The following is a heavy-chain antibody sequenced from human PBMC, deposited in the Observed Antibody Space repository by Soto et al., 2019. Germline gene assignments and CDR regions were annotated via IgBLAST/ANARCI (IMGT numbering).Heavy chain of an antibody. V-gene: IGHV3-73*02. CDR2: IRDKSNTYAT. CDR3: AASVFDTFVAY. D-gene: IGHD2-21*01. CDR1: GFTFSDSA. Sequence: EVQLVESGGVLVQPGGSLKLSCAASGFTFSDSARHWVRQASGKGREWVGRIRDKSNTYATAYAASVKGRFTISRDESDNTAYLQMNSLKIEDKAVYYCAASVFDTFVAYWGQGTLVPVSS. J-gene: IGHJ4*02.